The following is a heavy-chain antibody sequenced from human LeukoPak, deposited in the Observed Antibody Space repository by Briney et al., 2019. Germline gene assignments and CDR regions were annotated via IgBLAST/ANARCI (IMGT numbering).Heavy chain of an antibody. CDR3: ARDGIGSSGYSYVDY. J-gene: IGHJ4*02. CDR1: GYTFTGYY. V-gene: IGHV1-2*02. CDR2: INPNSGGT. Sequence: ASVKVSCKASGYTFTGYYMHWVRQAPGQGLEWMGWINPNSGGTNYAQKFQGRVTMTRDTSISTAYMELSRLRSDDTAVYYCARDGIGSSGYSYVDYWGQGTLVTVSS. D-gene: IGHD3-22*01.